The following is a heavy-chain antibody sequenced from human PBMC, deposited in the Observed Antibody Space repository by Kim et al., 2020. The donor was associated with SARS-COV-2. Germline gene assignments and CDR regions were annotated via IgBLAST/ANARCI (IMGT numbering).Heavy chain of an antibody. Sequence: YSTPSLKGRVTMSVDRSKNQFSLNLRSMTAADTAVYYCARQSFRRDSSDFWGQGTQVTVSS. J-gene: IGHJ4*02. V-gene: IGHV4-39*01. D-gene: IGHD3-3*02. CDR3: ARQSFRRDSSDF.